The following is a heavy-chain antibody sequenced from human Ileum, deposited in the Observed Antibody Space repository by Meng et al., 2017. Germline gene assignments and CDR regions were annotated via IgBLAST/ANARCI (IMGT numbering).Heavy chain of an antibody. CDR3: ARDSDY. CDR2: INDSGSS. Sequence: QVQLQQWGAGLLKHSETLSLTCAVYGGSFRIYYWSWIRQPPGKGLEWLGEINDSGSSNYNPSLKSRLTISVDTSKNQFSLKLTSVTAADTAVYYCARDSDYWGQGTLVTVSS. J-gene: IGHJ4*02. CDR1: GGSFRIYY. V-gene: IGHV4-34*01. D-gene: IGHD6-13*01.